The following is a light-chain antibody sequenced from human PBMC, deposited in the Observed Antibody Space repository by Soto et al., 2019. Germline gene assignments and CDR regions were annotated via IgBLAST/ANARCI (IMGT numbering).Light chain of an antibody. CDR2: SAP. J-gene: IGKJ4*01. V-gene: IGKV1-39*01. CDR3: QQSYTNPLS. Sequence: DIQMTQSPSSLSASIGDRVTITCRASQTIGRYLNWYQQKPGKAPKLLIYSAPGGVPSNFSGGGSGTEFTLTISSLQPEDSATYYCQQSYTNPLSFGGGTKVEIK. CDR1: QTIGRY.